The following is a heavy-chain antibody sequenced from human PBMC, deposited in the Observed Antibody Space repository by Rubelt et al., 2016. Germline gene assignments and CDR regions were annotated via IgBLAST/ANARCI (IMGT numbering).Heavy chain of an antibody. CDR2: IYYSGTT. CDR3: ARDLRQWLVPPTWP. J-gene: IGHJ4*02. Sequence: QVQLQESGPGLVKPSQTLSLTCTVSGGSISSGGYYWSWIRQRPGEGLEWIGYIYYSGTTFYSPSLKSGVAISVDTAKNQFSLKLSSVTAADTAVYYCARDLRQWLVPPTWPWGQGTLVTVSS. D-gene: IGHD6-19*01. CDR1: GGSISSGGYY. V-gene: IGHV4-31*03.